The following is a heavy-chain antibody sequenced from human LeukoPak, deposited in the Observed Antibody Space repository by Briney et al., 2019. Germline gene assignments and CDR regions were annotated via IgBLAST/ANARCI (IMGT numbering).Heavy chain of an antibody. CDR2: ISAYNGNT. D-gene: IGHD3-3*01. CDR3: ARLYDFWSGYFLYYFDY. V-gene: IGHV1-18*01. J-gene: IGHJ4*02. Sequence: ASVKVSCKASGYTFTSYGISWVRQAPAQGLEWMGWISAYNGNTNYAQKLQGRVTMTTDTSTSTAYMELRSLRSDDTAVYYCARLYDFWSGYFLYYFDYRGQGTLVTVSS. CDR1: GYTFTSYG.